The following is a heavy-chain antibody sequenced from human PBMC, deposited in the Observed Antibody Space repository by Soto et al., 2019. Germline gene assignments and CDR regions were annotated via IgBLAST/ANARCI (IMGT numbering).Heavy chain of an antibody. J-gene: IGHJ4*02. Sequence: TGGSLRLSCAASGFTFSGYAMSWVRQAPGKGLEWVSTIGTSASNSYYVDSVKGRFTISRDNAKNSLYLQMNSLRAEDTAVYYCAAGWQQLAAPTGFDYWGQGTLVTVSS. CDR3: AAGWQQLAAPTGFDY. CDR1: GFTFSGYA. D-gene: IGHD6-13*01. CDR2: IGTSASNS. V-gene: IGHV3-23*05.